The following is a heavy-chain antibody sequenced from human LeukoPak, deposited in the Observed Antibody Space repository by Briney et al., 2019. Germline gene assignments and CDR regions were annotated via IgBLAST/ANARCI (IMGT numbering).Heavy chain of an antibody. CDR1: GFTFSSYS. CDR3: ARDIGDYYGSSGNDY. CDR2: ISSSSSYI. J-gene: IGHJ4*02. Sequence: PGGSLRLSCAASGFTFSSYSMNWVRQAPGKGLEWVSSISSSSSYIYYADSVKGRFTISRDDAKNSLYLQMNSLRAEDTAVYYCARDIGDYYGSSGNDYWGQGTLVTVSS. D-gene: IGHD3-22*01. V-gene: IGHV3-21*01.